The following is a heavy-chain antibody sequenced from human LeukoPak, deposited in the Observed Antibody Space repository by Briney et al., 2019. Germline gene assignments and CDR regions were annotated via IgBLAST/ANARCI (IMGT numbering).Heavy chain of an antibody. Sequence: GGSLRLSCAASGFTFSSYSMNWVRQAPGKGPEWVSYISSSSSTIYYADSVKGRFTISRDNAKNSLYLQMNSLRAEDTAVYYCARDGGNWGHSPDASDIWGQGTMVTVSS. CDR3: ARDGGNWGHSPDASDI. CDR1: GFTFSSYS. CDR2: ISSSSSTI. J-gene: IGHJ3*02. D-gene: IGHD7-27*01. V-gene: IGHV3-48*01.